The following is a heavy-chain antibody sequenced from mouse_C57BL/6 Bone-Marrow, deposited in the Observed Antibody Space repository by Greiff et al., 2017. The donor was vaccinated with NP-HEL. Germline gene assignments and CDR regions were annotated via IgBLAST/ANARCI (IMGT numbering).Heavy chain of an antibody. CDR2: ISSGSSTI. Sequence: EVNVVESGGGLVKPGGSLKLSCAASGFTFSDYGMHWVRQAPEKGLEWVAYISSGSSTIYYADTVKGRFTISRDNAKNTLFLQMTSLRSEDTAMYYCAATVVATRAMDYWGQGTSVTVSS. J-gene: IGHJ4*01. V-gene: IGHV5-17*01. CDR3: AATVVATRAMDY. D-gene: IGHD1-1*01. CDR1: GFTFSDYG.